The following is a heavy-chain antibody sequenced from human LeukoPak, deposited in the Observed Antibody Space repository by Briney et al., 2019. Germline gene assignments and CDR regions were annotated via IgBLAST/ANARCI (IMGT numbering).Heavy chain of an antibody. CDR1: GYTFTSYD. CDR2: MNPNSGNT. CDR3: ARGQDSSSWYRWFDP. D-gene: IGHD6-13*01. Sequence: ASVKVSCKASGYTFTSYDINWVRQATGQGLKWMGWMNPNSGNTGYAQKFQGRVTMTRNTSISTAYMELSSLRSEDTAVYYCARGQDSSSWYRWFDPWGQGTLVTVSS. J-gene: IGHJ5*02. V-gene: IGHV1-8*01.